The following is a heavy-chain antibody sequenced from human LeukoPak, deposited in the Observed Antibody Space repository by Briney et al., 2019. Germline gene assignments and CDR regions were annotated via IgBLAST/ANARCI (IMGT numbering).Heavy chain of an antibody. V-gene: IGHV4-59*11. CDR3: ASDSISMNAFDA. CDR1: GGSFTTHY. CDR2: ISYIGST. D-gene: IGHD3-22*01. J-gene: IGHJ3*01. Sequence: SEALSLTCTVSGGSFTTHYWSWIRQPPGKGLEWIGYISYIGSTNYNPSLKSRVTISIDTSKNEVSLMLTSVTAADTAVYYCASDSISMNAFDAWGQGTMVTVSS.